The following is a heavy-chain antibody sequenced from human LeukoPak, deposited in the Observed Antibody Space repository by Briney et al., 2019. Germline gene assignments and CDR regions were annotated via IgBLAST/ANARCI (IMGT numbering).Heavy chain of an antibody. D-gene: IGHD2-15*01. CDR1: GYTLTGYS. V-gene: IGHV1-2*02. J-gene: IGHJ4*02. CDR3: ASLVSSSPLGYCSGGSRYSQDYFDY. CDR2: INPNTGGT. Sequence: ASLKISCKGSGYTLTGYSMHWVRHAPRHRLERMGWINPNTGGTNYAQKIQGRVTMTRDTSISTAYMELSRLRSDDTAVYYCASLVSSSPLGYCSGGSRYSQDYFDYWGQGTLVTVSS.